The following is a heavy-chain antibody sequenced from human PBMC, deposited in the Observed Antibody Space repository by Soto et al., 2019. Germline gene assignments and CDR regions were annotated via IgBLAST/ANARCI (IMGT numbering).Heavy chain of an antibody. J-gene: IGHJ4*02. D-gene: IGHD3-22*01. Sequence: SETLSLTCTVSGGSFSGYYWSWIRQPPGKGLEWIGYFYYTGSTNYNPSLKSRVTISIDASKNQFSLRLSSVTAADTAVYYCARSMHYSDGSNYSPFDYWGQGTLVTVSS. CDR2: FYYTGST. CDR3: ARSMHYSDGSNYSPFDY. V-gene: IGHV4-59*12. CDR1: GGSFSGYY.